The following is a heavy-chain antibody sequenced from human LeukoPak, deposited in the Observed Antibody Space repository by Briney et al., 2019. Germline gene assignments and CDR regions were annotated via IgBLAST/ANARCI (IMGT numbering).Heavy chain of an antibody. CDR2: TYHSGST. V-gene: IGHV4-4*02. J-gene: IGHJ4*02. CDR3: ASAGYSSNWYPY. Sequence: SGTLSLTCAVSGGSISNSNWWSWVRQPPGKGLEWIGETYHSGSTNYNPSLKSRVTISVDKSKNQFSLKLSSVTAADTAVYHCASAGYSSNWYPYWGQGTLVTVSS. CDR1: GGSISNSNW. D-gene: IGHD6-13*01.